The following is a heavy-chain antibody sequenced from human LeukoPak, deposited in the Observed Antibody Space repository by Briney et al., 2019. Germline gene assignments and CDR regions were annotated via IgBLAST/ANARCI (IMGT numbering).Heavy chain of an antibody. CDR3: ARVRPGTTDFDY. J-gene: IGHJ4*02. V-gene: IGHV4-38-2*01. D-gene: IGHD1-7*01. Sequence: SETLSPTCAVSGYSISSGYYWGWIRQPPGKGLEWIGSIYHSGSTYYNPSLKSRVTISVDTSKNQFSLKLSSVTAADTAVYYCARVRPGTTDFDYWRQGTLVTVSS. CDR2: IYHSGST. CDR1: GYSISSGYY.